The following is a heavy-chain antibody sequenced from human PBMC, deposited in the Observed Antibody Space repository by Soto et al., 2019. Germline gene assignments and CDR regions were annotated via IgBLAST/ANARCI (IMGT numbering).Heavy chain of an antibody. J-gene: IGHJ2*01. V-gene: IGHV3-9*01. CDR1: GFTVDDYA. Sequence: EVQLGESGGGLVQPGRSLRLSCAASGFTVDDYAMHWVRQPPGKGLEWVSGITWNSGIIGYADSVKGRFTISRDNAKNSLYLQMNSLRPEDTALYYCAKDQGYSTSYYGYVDLWGRGTLVTVSS. CDR3: AKDQGYSTSYYGYVDL. D-gene: IGHD6-13*01. CDR2: ITWNSGII.